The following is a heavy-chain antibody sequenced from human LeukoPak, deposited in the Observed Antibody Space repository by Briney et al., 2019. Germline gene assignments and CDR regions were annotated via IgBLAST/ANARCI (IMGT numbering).Heavy chain of an antibody. Sequence: ASVKVSCKASGYTFTSYAMHWVRQAPGQRLEWMGWINAGNGNTKYSQKFQGRVTITRDTSASTAYMELSSLRSEDTAVYYCARDVLRFLEWRNWFDPWGQGTLVTVSS. V-gene: IGHV1-3*01. CDR3: ARDVLRFLEWRNWFDP. CDR1: GYTFTSYA. D-gene: IGHD3-3*01. J-gene: IGHJ5*02. CDR2: INAGNGNT.